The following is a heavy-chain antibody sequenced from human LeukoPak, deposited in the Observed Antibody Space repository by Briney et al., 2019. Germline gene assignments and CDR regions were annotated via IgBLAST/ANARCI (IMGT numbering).Heavy chain of an antibody. J-gene: IGHJ6*03. CDR3: ARDSYCSSTSCPPSYYMDV. CDR1: GGTLSSYA. Sequence: GASVKVSCKASGGTLSSYAISWVRQAPGQGLEWMGGIIPIFGTANYAQKFQGRVTITADESTSTAYMELSSLRSEDTAVYYCARDSYCSSTSCPPSYYMDVWGKGTTVTISS. CDR2: IIPIFGTA. D-gene: IGHD2-2*01. V-gene: IGHV1-69*13.